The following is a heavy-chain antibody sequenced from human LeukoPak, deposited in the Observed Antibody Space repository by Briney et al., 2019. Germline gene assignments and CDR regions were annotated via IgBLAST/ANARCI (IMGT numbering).Heavy chain of an antibody. CDR1: GFTFNTYS. CDR2: VKSGNYDI. Sequence: GGSLRLSCAASGFTFNTYSMNWVRQAPGKGLEWLSYVKSGNYDIQYADSVTGRFTVSRDSATNSLYLQMNDLKAEDTAVYYCARDSDWAFDYWGQGSLVTVTS. D-gene: IGHD3-9*01. CDR3: ARDSDWAFDY. V-gene: IGHV3-48*01. J-gene: IGHJ4*02.